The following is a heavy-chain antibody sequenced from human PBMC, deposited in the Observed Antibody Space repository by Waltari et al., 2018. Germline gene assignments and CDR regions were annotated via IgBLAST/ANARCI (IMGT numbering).Heavy chain of an antibody. Sequence: QLQLQESGPGLMKPSETLSLTCTVSGGSISRSSYSGGWIRQSPGKGLELIASIYYTGSTYYNPTLERRVTTSGDTSKNQFALRLSSVTAADTAVYYCARHWKRNGYRFDPWGQGTLVTVSS. CDR3: ARHWKRNGYRFDP. J-gene: IGHJ5*02. D-gene: IGHD5-12*01. CDR2: IYYTGST. CDR1: GGSISRSSYS. V-gene: IGHV4-39*01.